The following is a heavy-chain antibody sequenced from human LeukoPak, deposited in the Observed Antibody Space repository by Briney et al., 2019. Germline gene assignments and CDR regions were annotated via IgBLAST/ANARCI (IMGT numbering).Heavy chain of an antibody. V-gene: IGHV4-59*01. CDR3: ARCGAAPIEGRYNWFDP. CDR1: GGSISSYY. J-gene: IGHJ5*02. CDR2: IYYSGST. Sequence: SETLSLTCTVSGGSISSYYWSWIRQPPGKGLEWIGYIYYSGSTNYNPSLKSRVTIPVDTSKNQFSLKLSSVTAADTAVYYCARCGAAPIEGRYNWFDPWGQGTLVTVSS. D-gene: IGHD6-6*01.